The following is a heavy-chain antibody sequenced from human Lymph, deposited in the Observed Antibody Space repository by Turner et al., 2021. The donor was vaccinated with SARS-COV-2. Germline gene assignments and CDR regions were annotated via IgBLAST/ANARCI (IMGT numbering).Heavy chain of an antibody. J-gene: IGHJ4*02. CDR2: IWYDGSNK. CDR1: GFTFSSYG. CDR3: ARDLRFGELPAADH. Sequence: QVQLVESGGGVVQPGRSLRLSCAASGFTFSSYGMHGVRQAQGKGLEWVAVIWYDGSNKYYADSVKGRFTISRDNSKNTLYLQMNSLRAEDTAVYYCARDLRFGELPAADHWGQGTLVTVSS. V-gene: IGHV3-33*01. D-gene: IGHD3-10*01.